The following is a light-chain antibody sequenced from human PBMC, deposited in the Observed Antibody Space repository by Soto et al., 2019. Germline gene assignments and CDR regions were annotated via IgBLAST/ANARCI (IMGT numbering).Light chain of an antibody. Sequence: DIVMTQSPLSLPVIPGEPASISCRSSQSLLHTNGYNYLDWYLQKPGQSPQLLIYLGSSRASGVPDRFSGSGSGTDFTLKISRVEAEDVGVYYCQPYNNWPLTLGGGTKVDIK. CDR1: QSLLHTNGYNY. J-gene: IGKJ4*01. CDR3: QPYNNWPLT. V-gene: IGKV2-28*01. CDR2: LGS.